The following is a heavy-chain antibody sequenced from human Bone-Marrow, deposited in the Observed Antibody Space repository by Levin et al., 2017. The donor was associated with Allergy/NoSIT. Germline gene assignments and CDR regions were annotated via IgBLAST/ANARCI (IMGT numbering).Heavy chain of an antibody. V-gene: IGHV3-23*01. D-gene: IGHD2-21*01. Sequence: GGSLRLSCAASGFTFRSYAMSWVRQAPGKGLEWVSALNAAGYATFFADSVKGRFIISSDNSQSTVYLHMDSLSAEDTAIDYCVKGSCGGRPYDFDDWGQGNLVTVSS. CDR3: VKGSCGGRPYDFDD. CDR2: LNAAGYAT. J-gene: IGHJ4*02. CDR1: GFTFRSYA.